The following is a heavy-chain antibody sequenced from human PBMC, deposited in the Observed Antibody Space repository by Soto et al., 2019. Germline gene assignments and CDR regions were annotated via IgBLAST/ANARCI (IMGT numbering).Heavy chain of an antibody. D-gene: IGHD3-22*01. Sequence: EVKLLESGGGLVPPGASARLSCLTSGFIFDNYAMSWVRQSPGRRLEWVAAISGSGHATYYTQSVQGRFIISRDKSKKTVFLQMNNLRAEGTAVYYCAKGRYFDSSGGCANNWGLGTPVTHSS. J-gene: IGHJ1*01. CDR3: AKGRYFDSSGGCANN. V-gene: IGHV3-23*01. CDR2: ISGSGHAT. CDR1: GFIFDNYA.